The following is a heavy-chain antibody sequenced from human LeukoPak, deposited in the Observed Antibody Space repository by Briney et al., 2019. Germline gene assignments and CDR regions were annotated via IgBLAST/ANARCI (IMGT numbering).Heavy chain of an antibody. D-gene: IGHD3-10*01. CDR3: ATVYYYGSGSYYNPLDY. CDR1: GYTLTELS. CDR2: FDPEDGET. Sequence: ASVKVSCKVSGYTLTELSMHWVRQAPGKGLEWMGGFDPEDGETIYAQKFQGRVTMTEDTSTDTAYMELSSLRSEDTAVYYCATVYYYGSGSYYNPLDYWGQGTQVTVSS. V-gene: IGHV1-24*01. J-gene: IGHJ4*02.